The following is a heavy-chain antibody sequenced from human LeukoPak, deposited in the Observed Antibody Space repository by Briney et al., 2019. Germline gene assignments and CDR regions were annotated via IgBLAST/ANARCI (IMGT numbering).Heavy chain of an antibody. Sequence: ASVKVSCKASGYTFTSYGISWVRQAPGQGLEWMGWMNPNSGNTGYAQKFQGRVTMTRNTSISTAYMELSSLRSDDTAVYYCARGPQTNYWNYYYYYYMDVWGKGTTVTVSS. D-gene: IGHD1-7*01. V-gene: IGHV1-8*02. CDR3: ARGPQTNYWNYYYYYYMDV. CDR2: MNPNSGNT. J-gene: IGHJ6*03. CDR1: GYTFTSYG.